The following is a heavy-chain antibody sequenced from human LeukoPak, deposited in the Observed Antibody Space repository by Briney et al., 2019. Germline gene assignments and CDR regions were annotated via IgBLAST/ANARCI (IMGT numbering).Heavy chain of an antibody. Sequence: GGSLRLSCAASGFSFSSYAMHWVRQAPGKGLEWVAVISYDGSNKYYADSVKGRFTVSRDSSKNTLYLQMNSLRAEDTAVYYCARQLYPGYCSGGSCYSYYYYYGMDVWGQGTTVTVSS. J-gene: IGHJ6*02. CDR3: ARQLYPGYCSGGSCYSYYYYYGMDV. CDR1: GFSFSSYA. CDR2: ISYDGSNK. V-gene: IGHV3-30*04. D-gene: IGHD2-15*01.